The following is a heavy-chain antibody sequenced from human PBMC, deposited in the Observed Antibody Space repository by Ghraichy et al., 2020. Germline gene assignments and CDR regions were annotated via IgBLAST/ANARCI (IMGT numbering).Heavy chain of an antibody. Sequence: GGSLRLSCAASGFTFSSYDMHWVRQATGKGLEWVSAIGTAGDPYYPGSVKGRFTIPRENAKNSLYLQMNSLRAGDTAVYYCARWGLVGATSGDYYYGMDGWGQGTTVTVSS. CDR2: IGTAGDP. CDR3: ARWGLVGATSGDYYYGMDG. D-gene: IGHD1-26*01. CDR1: GFTFSSYD. J-gene: IGHJ6*02. V-gene: IGHV3-13*05.